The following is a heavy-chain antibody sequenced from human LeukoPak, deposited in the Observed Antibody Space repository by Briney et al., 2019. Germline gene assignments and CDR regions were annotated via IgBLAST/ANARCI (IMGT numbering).Heavy chain of an antibody. D-gene: IGHD2-15*01. J-gene: IGHJ5*02. Sequence: ASVKVSCKASGYTFTGYYMHWVRQAPGQGLEWMGGIIPIFGTANYAQKFQGRVTITADESTSTAYMELSSLRSEDTAVYYCARVSGPIVVVVAAQRGNWFDPWGQGTLVTVSS. CDR1: GYTFTGYY. CDR2: IIPIFGTA. CDR3: ARVSGPIVVVVAAQRGNWFDP. V-gene: IGHV1-69*13.